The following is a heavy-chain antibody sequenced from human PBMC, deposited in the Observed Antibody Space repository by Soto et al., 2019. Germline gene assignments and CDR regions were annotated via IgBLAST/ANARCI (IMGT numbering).Heavy chain of an antibody. CDR2: IYYSGST. D-gene: IGHD3-16*02. V-gene: IGHV4-31*02. CDR1: GGSIISGGYY. CDR3: ARDRMITFGGVIAYYYGMDV. J-gene: IGHJ6*02. Sequence: SETLSLTCTVSGGSIISGGYYFSCIRQHPWNGLEWIGYIYYSGSTYYNPSLKSRVTISVDTSKNQFSLKLSSVTAADTAVYYCARDRMITFGGVIAYYYGMDVWGQGTTVTVSS.